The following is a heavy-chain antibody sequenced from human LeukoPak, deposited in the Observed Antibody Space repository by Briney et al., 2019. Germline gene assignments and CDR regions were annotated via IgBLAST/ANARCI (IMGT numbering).Heavy chain of an antibody. CDR1: GGPISSGSYY. D-gene: IGHD5-18*01. Sequence: PSETLSLTCTVSGGPISSGSYYWSWIRQPAGKGLEWIGRIYTSGSTNYNPSLKSRVTISVDTSKNQFSLKLSSVTAADTAVYYCARGFPGGYSYGSNWFDPWGQGTLVTVSS. CDR2: IYTSGST. J-gene: IGHJ5*02. V-gene: IGHV4-61*02. CDR3: ARGFPGGYSYGSNWFDP.